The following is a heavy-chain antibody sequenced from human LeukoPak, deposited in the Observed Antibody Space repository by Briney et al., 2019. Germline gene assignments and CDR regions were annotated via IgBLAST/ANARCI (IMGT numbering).Heavy chain of an antibody. V-gene: IGHV3-21*01. Sequence: PGGSLRLSCAASGFTFSSYSMNWVRQAPGKGLEWVSSISSSSSYIYYADSVKGRFTISRDNAKNSLYLQMNSLRAEDTAVYYCARARSLWVGYFDYWGQGTLVTVSS. CDR1: GFTFSSYS. D-gene: IGHD5-18*01. J-gene: IGHJ4*02. CDR3: ARARSLWVGYFDY. CDR2: ISSSSSYI.